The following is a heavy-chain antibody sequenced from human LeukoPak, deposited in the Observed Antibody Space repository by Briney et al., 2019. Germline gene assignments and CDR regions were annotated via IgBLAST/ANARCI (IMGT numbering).Heavy chain of an antibody. Sequence: SETLSLTCTVSGGSISSSSYYWGWIRQPPGKGLEWIGRVYYSGSTYYNPSLKSRVTISADTSRNQFSLKLSSVTAADTAVYYCATFRALLHYFDYWGQGTLVTVSS. CDR2: VYYSGST. J-gene: IGHJ4*02. V-gene: IGHV4-39*01. CDR3: ATFRALLHYFDY. CDR1: GGSISSSSYY.